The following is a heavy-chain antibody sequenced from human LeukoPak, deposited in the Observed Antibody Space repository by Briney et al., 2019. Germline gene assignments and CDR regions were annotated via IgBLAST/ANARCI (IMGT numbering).Heavy chain of an antibody. D-gene: IGHD3-9*01. CDR3: ASTPWGYDILTGSALDY. V-gene: IGHV5-51*01. CDR1: GYSFTTYW. CDR2: IYPGDSDT. J-gene: IGHJ4*02. Sequence: GESLKISCKGSGYSFTTYWIGWVRQMPGKGLEWMGLIYPGDSDTIYSPSFQGQVTISADKSISTAYLQWSSLKASDTAMYYCASTPWGYDILTGSALDYWGQGTLVTVSS.